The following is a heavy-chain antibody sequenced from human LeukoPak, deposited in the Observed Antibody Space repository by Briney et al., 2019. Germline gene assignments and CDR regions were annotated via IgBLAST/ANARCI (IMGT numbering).Heavy chain of an antibody. CDR1: GGSISSYY. Sequence: SETLSLTCTVSGGSISSYYWSWIRQPPGKGLEWIGYIYYSGSTNYSPSLKSRVTISVDTSKNQFSLKLSSVTAADTAVYYCARDIYGSGSLFDYWGQGTLVTVSS. J-gene: IGHJ4*02. CDR2: IYYSGST. V-gene: IGHV4-59*01. CDR3: ARDIYGSGSLFDY. D-gene: IGHD3-10*01.